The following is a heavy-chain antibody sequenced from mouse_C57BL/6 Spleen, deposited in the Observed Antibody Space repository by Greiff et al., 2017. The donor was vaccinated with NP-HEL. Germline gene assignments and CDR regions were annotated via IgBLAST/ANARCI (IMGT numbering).Heavy chain of an antibody. CDR1: GYTFTSYW. CDR2: IYPGSGST. D-gene: IGHD1-1*01. V-gene: IGHV1-55*01. Sequence: QVQLQQPGAELVKPGASVKMSCKASGYTFTSYWITWVKQRPGQCLERTGDIYPGSGSTNYNEKFKSKATLTVDTSSSTAYMELWSLTSEDSAVYCCARCYGGGYFDVWGTGTTVGVSS. J-gene: IGHJ1*03. CDR3: ARCYGGGYFDV.